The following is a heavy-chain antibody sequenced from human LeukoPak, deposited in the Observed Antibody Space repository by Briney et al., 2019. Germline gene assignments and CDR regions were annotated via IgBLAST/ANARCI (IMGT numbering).Heavy chain of an antibody. Sequence: GGSLRLSCAASGFTFSTYWMSWVRHTPEKGLEWVANIKQDESEKYYVDSVKGRFTISRDNGKNSLYLHMNSLRAEDTAVYYCARSLLGQWLVRRSFDYWGQGTLVTVSS. J-gene: IGHJ4*02. CDR1: GFTFSTYW. V-gene: IGHV3-7*01. D-gene: IGHD6-19*01. CDR3: ARSLLGQWLVRRSFDY. CDR2: IKQDESEK.